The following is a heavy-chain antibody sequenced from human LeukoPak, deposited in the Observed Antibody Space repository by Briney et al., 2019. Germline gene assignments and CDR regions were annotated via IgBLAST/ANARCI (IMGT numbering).Heavy chain of an antibody. CDR1: GGSISSYY. V-gene: IGHV4-59*01. CDR3: ASTGYSSGYDAFDI. CDR2: IYYSGST. J-gene: IGHJ3*02. D-gene: IGHD6-19*01. Sequence: SETLSLTCTVSGGSISSYYWSWIRQPPGKGLEWIGYIYYSGSTNYNPSLKSRVTISVDTSKNQFSLKLSSVTAADTAVYYCASTGYSSGYDAFDIWGQGTMDTVSS.